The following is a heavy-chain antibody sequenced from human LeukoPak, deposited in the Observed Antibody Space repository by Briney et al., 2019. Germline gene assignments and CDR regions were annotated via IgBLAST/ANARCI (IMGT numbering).Heavy chain of an antibody. CDR3: ATYSGYDRIFDY. CDR1: GFTFSSYS. Sequence: PGGSLRLSCAASGFTFSSYSMNWVRQAPGKGLEWVSYISSTSSTIYYADSVKGRFTISRDNAKNSLYLQMSSLRDDDTAVYYCATYSGYDRIFDYWGQGTLVTVSS. D-gene: IGHD5-12*01. CDR2: ISSTSSTI. J-gene: IGHJ4*02. V-gene: IGHV3-48*02.